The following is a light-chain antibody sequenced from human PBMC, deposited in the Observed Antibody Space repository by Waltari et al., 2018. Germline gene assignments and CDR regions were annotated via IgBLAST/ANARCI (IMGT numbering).Light chain of an antibody. CDR3: CSYAGRGGVL. CDR2: EVN. V-gene: IGLV2-23*02. J-gene: IGLJ2*01. Sequence: QSALTQPASVSGSPGQSITISCTGTRSDVGSYNLVSWSQQHPGQAPKLMIYEVNKRPSGLSNRFSGSKSGNSASLTISGLQAEDEADYYCCSYAGRGGVLFGGGTKLTVL. CDR1: RSDVGSYNL.